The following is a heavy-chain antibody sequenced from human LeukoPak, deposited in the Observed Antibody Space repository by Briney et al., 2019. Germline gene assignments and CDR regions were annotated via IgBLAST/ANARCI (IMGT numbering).Heavy chain of an antibody. V-gene: IGHV1-8*02. CDR1: GYTSTSPD. CDR2: MNPRDDT. J-gene: IGHJ3*02. CDR3: ERYTPGHAFDI. Sequence: ASVKVSCKAFGYTSTSPDINWVRQAAGRGLKWLGWMNPRDDTGYAQKFQGRVTLTRDTSTNTAYMERSSLRSEDTAVYFCERYTPGHAFDIWGQGTMVTVS. D-gene: IGHD1-14*01.